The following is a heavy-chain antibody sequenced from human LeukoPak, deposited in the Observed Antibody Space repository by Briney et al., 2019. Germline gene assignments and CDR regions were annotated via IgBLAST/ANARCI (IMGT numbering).Heavy chain of an antibody. V-gene: IGHV1-58*01. J-gene: IGHJ4*02. D-gene: IGHD3-22*01. CDR3: AAVRGYYDSSGYSDY. Sequence: SVKVSCKASGFTFTSSAVQWVRQARGQRLEWIGWIVVGSGNTNYAQKFQERVTITRDMSTSTAYMELSSLRSEDAAVYYCAAVRGYYDSSGYSDYWGQGTLVTVSS. CDR2: IVVGSGNT. CDR1: GFTFTSSA.